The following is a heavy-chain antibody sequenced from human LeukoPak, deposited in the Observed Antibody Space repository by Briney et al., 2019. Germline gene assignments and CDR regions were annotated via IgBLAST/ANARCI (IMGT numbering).Heavy chain of an antibody. Sequence: PGGSLRLSCAASGFTFSSYAMHWVRQAPGKGLEWVAVISYDGSNKYYADSVKGRFTISRDNSKNTLYLQMNSLRAEDTAVYYCAKVHDMVRGSFDAFDIWGQGTMVTVSS. D-gene: IGHD3-10*01. J-gene: IGHJ3*02. V-gene: IGHV3-30*04. CDR3: AKVHDMVRGSFDAFDI. CDR1: GFTFSSYA. CDR2: ISYDGSNK.